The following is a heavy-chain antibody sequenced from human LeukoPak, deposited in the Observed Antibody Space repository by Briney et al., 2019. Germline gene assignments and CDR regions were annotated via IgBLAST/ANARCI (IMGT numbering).Heavy chain of an antibody. V-gene: IGHV4-39*07. J-gene: IGHJ4*02. CDR2: IYYSGST. Sequence: PSETLSLTCTVSGGSISSSSYYWGWIRQPPGKGLEWIGSIYYSGSTYYNPSLKSRVTISVDTSKNQFSLKLSSVTAADTAVYYCARVQYSSSWYEKLATPFDYWGQGTLVTVSS. CDR1: GGSISSSSYY. D-gene: IGHD6-13*01. CDR3: ARVQYSSSWYEKLATPFDY.